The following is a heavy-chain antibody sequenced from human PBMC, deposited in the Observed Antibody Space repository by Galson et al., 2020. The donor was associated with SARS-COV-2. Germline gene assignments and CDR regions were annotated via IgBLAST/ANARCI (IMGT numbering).Heavy chain of an antibody. CDR2: ISDRGATT. CDR1: GFSFSSYA. Sequence: GGSLRLSCAASGFSFSSYAMRWVRQAPGKGLEWVSSISDRGATTYYADSVKGRFTISRDNSKSTLYPQMNSLRGEDTAIYYCANDPGYLGDYFDMDVWGQGTTVTVSS. CDR3: ANDPGYLGDYFDMDV. J-gene: IGHJ6*02. V-gene: IGHV3-23*01. D-gene: IGHD1-26*01.